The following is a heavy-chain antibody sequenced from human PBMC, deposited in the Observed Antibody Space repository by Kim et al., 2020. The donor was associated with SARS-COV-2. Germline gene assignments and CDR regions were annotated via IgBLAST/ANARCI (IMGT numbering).Heavy chain of an antibody. CDR1: GGSISSYY. CDR3: ARMNVPPYYGMDV. Sequence: SETLSLTCTVFGGSISSYYWSWIRQPPGKGLEWIGYIFNSGSTNYNPSLEGRVTISVDTSKNHFSLRLSSVIAADTAVYYCARMNVPPYYGMDVWGQGTT. V-gene: IGHV4-59*13. J-gene: IGHJ6*02. CDR2: IFNSGST.